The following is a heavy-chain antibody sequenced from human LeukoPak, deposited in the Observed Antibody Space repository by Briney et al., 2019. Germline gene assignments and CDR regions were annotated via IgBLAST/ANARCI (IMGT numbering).Heavy chain of an antibody. CDR3: ARSENYDFWSGYHSYFDY. CDR1: GYTFTSYD. D-gene: IGHD3-3*01. V-gene: IGHV1-8*03. J-gene: IGHJ4*02. CDR2: MNPNSGNT. Sequence: ASVKVSCEASGYTFTSYDINWVRQATGQGLEWMGWMNPNSGNTGYAQKFQGRVTITRNTSISTAYMELSSLRSEDTAVYYCARSENYDFWSGYHSYFDYWGQGTLVTVSS.